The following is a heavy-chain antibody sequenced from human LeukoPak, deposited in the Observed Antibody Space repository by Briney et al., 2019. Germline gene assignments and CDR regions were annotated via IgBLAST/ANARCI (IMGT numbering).Heavy chain of an antibody. J-gene: IGHJ4*02. CDR1: EFTFSSYA. V-gene: IGHV3-30-3*01. Sequence: GGSLRLSCAASEFTFSSYAMHWVRQAPGKGLEWVAVISYDGSNKYYADSVKGRFTISRDNSKNTLYLQMNSLRAEDTAVYYCARDKYSSSSGFDYWGQGTLVTVSS. CDR3: ARDKYSSSSGFDY. CDR2: ISYDGSNK. D-gene: IGHD6-6*01.